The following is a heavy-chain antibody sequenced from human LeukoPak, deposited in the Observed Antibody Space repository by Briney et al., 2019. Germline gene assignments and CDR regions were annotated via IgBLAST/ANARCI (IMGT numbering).Heavy chain of an antibody. CDR3: ARQYSGSSLAFDY. V-gene: IGHV4-31*03. J-gene: IGHJ4*02. CDR1: GGSISSGGYY. D-gene: IGHD1-26*01. Sequence: SQTLSLTCTVSGGSISSGGYYWSWIRQHPGKGLEWIGYIYYSGSTNYNPSLKSRVTISVDTSKNQFSLKLSSVTAADTAVYYCARQYSGSSLAFDYWGQGTLVTVSS. CDR2: IYYSGST.